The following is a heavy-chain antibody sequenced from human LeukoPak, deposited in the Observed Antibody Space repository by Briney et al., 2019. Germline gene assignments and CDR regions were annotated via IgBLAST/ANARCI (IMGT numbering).Heavy chain of an antibody. Sequence: GESLKISCNGSGYSFTSYWIGWVRQMPGKGLEWMGIIYPGDSDTRYSPSFQGQVTISADKSISTAYLQWSSLKASDTAMYYCARRKMMQQLVPGGFDLWGRGTLVTVSS. D-gene: IGHD6-13*01. CDR1: GYSFTSYW. J-gene: IGHJ2*01. CDR2: IYPGDSDT. CDR3: ARRKMMQQLVPGGFDL. V-gene: IGHV5-51*01.